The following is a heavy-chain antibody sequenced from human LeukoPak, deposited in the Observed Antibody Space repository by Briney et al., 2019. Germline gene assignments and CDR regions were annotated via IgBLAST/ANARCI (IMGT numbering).Heavy chain of an antibody. D-gene: IGHD2-21*02. J-gene: IGHJ3*02. CDR2: IIPIFGTA. Sequence: SVKVSCKASGGTFSSYAISWVRQAPGQGLEWMGRIIPIFGTANYAQKFQGRVTITTDESTSTAYMELSSLRSEDTAVFYCANLTPLYCGGDCFGLDAFDIWGQGTMVTVSS. CDR3: ANLTPLYCGGDCFGLDAFDI. CDR1: GGTFSSYA. V-gene: IGHV1-69*05.